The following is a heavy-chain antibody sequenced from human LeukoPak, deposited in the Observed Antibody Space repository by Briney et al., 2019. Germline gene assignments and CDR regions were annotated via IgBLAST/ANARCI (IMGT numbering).Heavy chain of an antibody. D-gene: IGHD2-2*01. V-gene: IGHV1-69*13. Sequence: SVKVSCKASGGTFSSYAISWVRQAPGQGLEWMGGIIPIFGTANYAQKFQGRVTITADESTSTAYMELSSLRSEDTAVYYCARTIVVVPAATSHSNYWFDPWGQGTLVTVSS. CDR1: GGTFSSYA. CDR2: IIPIFGTA. CDR3: ARTIVVVPAATSHSNYWFDP. J-gene: IGHJ5*02.